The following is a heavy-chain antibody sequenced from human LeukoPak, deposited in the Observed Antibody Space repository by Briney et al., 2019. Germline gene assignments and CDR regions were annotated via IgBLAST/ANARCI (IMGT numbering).Heavy chain of an antibody. V-gene: IGHV3-53*01. D-gene: IGHD3-10*01. Sequence: QSGGSLRLSCAASGFTVSSNYMSWVRQAPGKGLEWVSVIYSGGSTYYADSVKGRFTISRDNSKNTLYLQMNSLRAEDTAVYYCARDSATLGYYFDYWGQGTLVTVSS. CDR2: IYSGGST. J-gene: IGHJ4*02. CDR3: ARDSATLGYYFDY. CDR1: GFTVSSNY.